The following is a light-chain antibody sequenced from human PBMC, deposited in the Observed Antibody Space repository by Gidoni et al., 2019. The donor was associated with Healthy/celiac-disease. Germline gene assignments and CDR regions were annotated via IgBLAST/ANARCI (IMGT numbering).Light chain of an antibody. CDR2: LGS. CDR3: MQALQTPRT. Sequence: DIVMTQSPLSLPVTPGEPASISCRSSQSLLHSNGYNYLDWYLQKPGQSPQLLIYLGSNRASGVTDRFSGSGSGTDFTLKISRVEDEDVGVYYCMQALQTPRTFGGGTKVEIK. J-gene: IGKJ4*01. CDR1: QSLLHSNGYNY. V-gene: IGKV2-28*01.